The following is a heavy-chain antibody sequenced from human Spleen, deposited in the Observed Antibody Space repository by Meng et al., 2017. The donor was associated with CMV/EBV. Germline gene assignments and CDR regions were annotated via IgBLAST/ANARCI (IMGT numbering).Heavy chain of an antibody. CDR3: AKDLLAYCGGDCYDNWFDP. Sequence: SVKVSCKASGGTFSSYAISWVRQAPGQGLEWMGGIIPILGIANYAQKFQGRVTITADKSTSTAYMELNSLRAEDTAVYYCAKDLLAYCGGDCYDNWFDPWGQGTLVTVSS. CDR1: GGTFSSYA. CDR2: IIPILGIA. V-gene: IGHV1-69*10. J-gene: IGHJ5*02. D-gene: IGHD2-21*01.